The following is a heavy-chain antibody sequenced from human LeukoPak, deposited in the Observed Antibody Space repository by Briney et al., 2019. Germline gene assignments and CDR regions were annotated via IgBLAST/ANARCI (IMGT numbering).Heavy chain of an antibody. V-gene: IGHV4-31*03. J-gene: IGHJ6*03. CDR3: ARETATVRTGYYYYYMDV. CDR1: GGSISSGGYY. D-gene: IGHD4-11*01. CDR2: IYYSGST. Sequence: SETLSLTCTVSGGSISSGGYYCSWISQHPGKGLEWIGYIYYSGSTYYNPSLKSRVTISVDTSKNQFSLKLSSVTAADTAVYYCARETATVRTGYYYYYMDVWGKGTTVTVSS.